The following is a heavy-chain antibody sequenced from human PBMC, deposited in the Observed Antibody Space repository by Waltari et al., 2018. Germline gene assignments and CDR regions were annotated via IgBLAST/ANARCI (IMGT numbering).Heavy chain of an antibody. Sequence: QVQLVQSGAGVKKPGGSGKVPWKVSGYTLPALSMHWVRQAPGKGLEWEGGFDPEDGETIYAQKCQGRVTMTEDTSTDTAYMELSSLRSEDTAVYYCATEGDARAIGRKNWFDPWGQGTLVTVSS. CDR3: ATEGDARAIGRKNWFDP. J-gene: IGHJ5*02. CDR2: FDPEDGET. D-gene: IGHD2-8*01. CDR1: GYTLPALS. V-gene: IGHV1-24*01.